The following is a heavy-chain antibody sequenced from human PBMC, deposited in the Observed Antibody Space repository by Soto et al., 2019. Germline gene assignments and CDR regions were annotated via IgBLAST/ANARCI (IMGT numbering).Heavy chain of an antibody. CDR2: INSDGTIS. J-gene: IGHJ6*02. CDR3: ARLSGDHAAFFSYGMDA. CDR1: GFTFDTYW. V-gene: IGHV3-74*01. D-gene: IGHD2-21*01. Sequence: PWESRRLSCAASGFTFDTYWMNWVREAPGKGPEWLSGINSDGTISSYADSVKGRFTISRDNARNTLSLQMNSLRADDTAVYYCARLSGDHAAFFSYGMDAWGQGTTVTVSS.